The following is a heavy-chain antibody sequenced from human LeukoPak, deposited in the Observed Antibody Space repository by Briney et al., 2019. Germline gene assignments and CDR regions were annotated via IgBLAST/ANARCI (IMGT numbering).Heavy chain of an antibody. CDR1: GFTFSSYA. CDR3: AKLIRDFWSGFSGDY. D-gene: IGHD3-3*01. J-gene: IGHJ4*02. Sequence: PGGSLRLSCAASGFTFSSYAMSWVRQAPGKGLEWVSAISGPGGSTYYADSVKGRFTISRDNSKNTLFLQINSLRAEDTAVYYCAKLIRDFWSGFSGDYWGQGTLVTVSS. CDR2: ISGPGGST. V-gene: IGHV3-23*01.